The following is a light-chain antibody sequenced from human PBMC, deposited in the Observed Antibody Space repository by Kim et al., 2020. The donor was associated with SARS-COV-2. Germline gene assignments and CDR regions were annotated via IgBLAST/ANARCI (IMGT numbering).Light chain of an antibody. CDR2: EAS. CDR3: QQYDTYWT. CDR1: QSITGW. Sequence: DIQMTQSPSTLSASVGDRVTITCRASQSITGWLAWYQQKPGKAPKLLTYEASTLQSGVPSRFSGSGSGTEFTLTISSLQPDDFATYYCQQYDTYWTFGQGTKVDIK. J-gene: IGKJ1*01. V-gene: IGKV1-5*03.